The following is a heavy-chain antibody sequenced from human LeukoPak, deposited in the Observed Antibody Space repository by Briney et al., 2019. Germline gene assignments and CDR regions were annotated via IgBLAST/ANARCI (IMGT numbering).Heavy chain of an antibody. V-gene: IGHV4-39*01. D-gene: IGHD1-26*01. J-gene: IGHJ4*02. Sequence: SETLSLTCTVSGGSISSSSRYWGWIRQPPGKGLECIGRAYFGGSTNYNPSLKSRVTISVDTSKNQFSLKLSSVTAADTAVYYCARHGGGSYLDHFDYWGQGTLVTVSS. CDR1: GGSISSSSRY. CDR3: ARHGGGSYLDHFDY. CDR2: AYFGGST.